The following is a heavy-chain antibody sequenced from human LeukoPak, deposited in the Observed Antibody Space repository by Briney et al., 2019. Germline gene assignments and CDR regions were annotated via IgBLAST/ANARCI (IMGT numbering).Heavy chain of an antibody. D-gene: IGHD1-26*01. Sequence: GRSLRLSCAASGFTFSSYAMHWVRQAPGKGLEWVAVISYDGSNKYYADSVKGRFTISRDNSKNTLYLQMNSLRAEDTAVYYCARGGEWELLEGPGDYWGQGTLVTVSS. CDR3: ARGGEWELLEGPGDY. CDR1: GFTFSSYA. CDR2: ISYDGSNK. J-gene: IGHJ4*02. V-gene: IGHV3-30-3*01.